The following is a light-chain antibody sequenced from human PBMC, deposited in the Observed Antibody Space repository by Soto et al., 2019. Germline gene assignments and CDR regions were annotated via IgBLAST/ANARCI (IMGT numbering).Light chain of an antibody. Sequence: EIVMTQSPATLSVSPGERATLSCRASQSVSSNLAWYQQRPGQAPRLLIYGASARATGFPARFSGSGSGTEFTLTISSLQSEDLGVYYCQQYNDWPRTFGQGTRVEIK. CDR1: QSVSSN. J-gene: IGKJ1*01. CDR3: QQYNDWPRT. V-gene: IGKV3-15*01. CDR2: GAS.